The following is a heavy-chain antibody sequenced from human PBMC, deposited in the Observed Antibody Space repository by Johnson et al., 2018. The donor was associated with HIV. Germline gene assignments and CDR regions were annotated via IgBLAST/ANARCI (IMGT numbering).Heavy chain of an antibody. CDR3: ARDRGVRGAHDGFDI. CDR1: GFTFDDYG. V-gene: IGHV3-20*04. CDR2: INWNGGST. Sequence: EMQLVESGGGVVRPGRSLRLSCAASGFTFDDYGMTWVRQPPGKGLEWVSGINWNGGSTGYADSVKGRFTISRDNAKNSLYLQMNSLRAEDTALYYCARDRGVRGAHDGFDILGQGTMVTVSS. D-gene: IGHD3-10*01. J-gene: IGHJ3*02.